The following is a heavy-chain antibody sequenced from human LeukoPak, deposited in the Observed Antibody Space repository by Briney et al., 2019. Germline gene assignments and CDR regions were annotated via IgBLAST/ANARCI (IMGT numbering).Heavy chain of an antibody. CDR3: ARAGMVRGVLRY. CDR2: IYSGGST. CDR1: GFTVSSNY. J-gene: IGHJ4*02. D-gene: IGHD3-10*01. Sequence: GGSLRLSCAASGFTVSSNYMSWVRQAPGKGLEWVSVIYSGGSTYYADSVKGRFTISRDNSKDTLYLQMNSLRAEDTAVYYCARAGMVRGVLRYWGQGTLVTVSS. V-gene: IGHV3-66*01.